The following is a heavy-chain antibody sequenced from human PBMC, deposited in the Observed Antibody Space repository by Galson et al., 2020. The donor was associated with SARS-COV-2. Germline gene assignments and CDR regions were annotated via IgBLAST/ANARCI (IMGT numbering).Heavy chain of an antibody. CDR2: ISSSGRGYV. D-gene: IGHD2-21*01. J-gene: IGHJ4*02. V-gene: IGHV3-21*06. Sequence: IGKIGESLKISCAVSGFSVSDYAMNWVRQAPGKGLEWVSSISSSGRGYVYYADSVRGRFTISRDNTKNSLYLDMNSLRTEDAAVYYCVRDIASNEDGGDNFEYWGQGTLVSVSP. CDR1: GFSVSDYA. CDR3: VRDIASNEDGGDNFEY.